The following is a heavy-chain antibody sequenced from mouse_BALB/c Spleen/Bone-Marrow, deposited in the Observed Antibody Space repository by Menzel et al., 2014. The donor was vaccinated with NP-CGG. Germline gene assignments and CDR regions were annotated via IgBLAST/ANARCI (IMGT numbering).Heavy chain of an antibody. CDR3: ARNYYGIPYYFDY. Sequence: VQLVESGPGLVAPSQSLSITCTVSGFSLSRYNVHWVRQPPGKGLEWLGMIWNGGSTDYNSALKSRLSISKDNSKSQXXXXXXSLQTDDTAMYYCARNYYGIPYYFDYWGQGTTLTVSS. V-gene: IGHV2-6-4*01. J-gene: IGHJ2*01. CDR1: GFSLSRYN. D-gene: IGHD1-1*01. CDR2: IWNGGST.